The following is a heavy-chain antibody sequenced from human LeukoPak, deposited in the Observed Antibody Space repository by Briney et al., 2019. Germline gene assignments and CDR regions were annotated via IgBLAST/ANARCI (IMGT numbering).Heavy chain of an antibody. J-gene: IGHJ4*02. CDR3: AKAKAGYFDY. Sequence: GGSLRLSCAASGFTFRDYYMSWIRQAPGKGLEWVSTISASGTSTYHADSVKGRLTISRDSSKNTLYLQMNSLRAEDTAVYYCAKAKAGYFDYWGQGTLVTVSS. V-gene: IGHV3-23*01. CDR2: ISASGTST. D-gene: IGHD3-10*01. CDR1: GFTFRDYY.